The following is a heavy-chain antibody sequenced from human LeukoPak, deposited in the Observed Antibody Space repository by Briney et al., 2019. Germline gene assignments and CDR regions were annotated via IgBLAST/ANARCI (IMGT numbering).Heavy chain of an antibody. V-gene: IGHV4-59*01. CDR1: GGSISTYY. Sequence: PSETLSLTCTVSGGSISTYYWTWIRQPPGKGLEWIGYIYYRGSANYNPSLKSRLTISVDTPKNQLSLKLTSVTAADTALYYCARAGDYYSSGSYLGYWGQGTLVTVSS. CDR3: ARAGDYYSSGSYLGY. J-gene: IGHJ4*02. D-gene: IGHD3-10*01. CDR2: IYYRGSA.